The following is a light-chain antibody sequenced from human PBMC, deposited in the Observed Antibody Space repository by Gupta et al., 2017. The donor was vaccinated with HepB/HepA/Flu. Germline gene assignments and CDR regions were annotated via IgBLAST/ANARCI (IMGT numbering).Light chain of an antibody. J-gene: IGKJ1*01. CDR3: QQSYRTPWT. CDR1: HIITRY. Sequence: DIQVNQSPSSLSASVGDRVNITCRTSHIITRYLNWYQQKPGKAPKVLIYTTSRLQSGVPSRFSGSGSVTDFTLTVSSLQPEDFATYYCQQSYRTPWTFGQGTKVEIK. CDR2: TTS. V-gene: IGKV1-39*01.